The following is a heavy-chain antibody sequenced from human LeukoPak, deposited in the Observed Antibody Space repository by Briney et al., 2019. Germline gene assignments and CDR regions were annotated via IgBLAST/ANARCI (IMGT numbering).Heavy chain of an antibody. CDR3: AKDGGQQWLTNYYSYGMDV. Sequence: SVKVSCKASGGTFSSYAISRVRQAPGQGLEWMGGIIPIFGTANYAQKFQGRVTITADESTSTAYMELSSLRSEDTAVYYCAKDGGQQWLTNYYSYGMDVWGQGTTVIVSS. D-gene: IGHD6-19*01. CDR1: GGTFSSYA. V-gene: IGHV1-69*13. CDR2: IIPIFGTA. J-gene: IGHJ6*02.